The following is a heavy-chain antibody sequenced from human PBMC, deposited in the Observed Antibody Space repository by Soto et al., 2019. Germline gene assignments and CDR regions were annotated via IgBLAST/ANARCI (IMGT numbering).Heavy chain of an antibody. CDR3: ARREYCSSTSCYGYFDY. V-gene: IGHV4-34*01. CDR1: GGSFSGYY. J-gene: IGHJ4*02. CDR2: INHSGST. D-gene: IGHD2-2*01. Sequence: PSETLSLTCAVYGGSFSGYYWSWIRQPPGKGLEWIGEINHSGSTYYNPSLKSRVTISVDTSKNQFSLELSSVTAADTAVYYCARREYCSSTSCYGYFDYWSQGTLVTVSS.